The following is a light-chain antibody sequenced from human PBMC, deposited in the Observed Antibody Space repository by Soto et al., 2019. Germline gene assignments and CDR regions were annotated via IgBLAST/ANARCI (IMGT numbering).Light chain of an antibody. CDR3: QQYNSYPET. Sequence: DIHMTQSPSTLSASVGDRVTITCRPSQSISTWLAWYQQKPGRAPNLLISKASSLESGVPSRFSGSGSGTEFTLTISSLQPDDFATYYCQQYNSYPETFGQGTKVDNK. V-gene: IGKV1-5*03. CDR1: QSISTW. J-gene: IGKJ1*01. CDR2: KAS.